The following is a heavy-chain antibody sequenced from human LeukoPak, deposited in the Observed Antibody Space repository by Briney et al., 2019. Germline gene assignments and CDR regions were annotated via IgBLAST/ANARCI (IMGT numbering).Heavy chain of an antibody. D-gene: IGHD1-26*01. CDR2: INLSAGTT. Sequence: ASVKVSCKASGYTLTGYYMHWVRQAPGQGLEWMGVINLSAGTTNYAQKFQGRATMTRDMSTSTVYMELSSLTSEDTAVYYCAREMGVGSTMGYFYYWGQGTLVTVSS. J-gene: IGHJ4*02. CDR1: GYTLTGYY. V-gene: IGHV1-46*01. CDR3: AREMGVGSTMGYFYY.